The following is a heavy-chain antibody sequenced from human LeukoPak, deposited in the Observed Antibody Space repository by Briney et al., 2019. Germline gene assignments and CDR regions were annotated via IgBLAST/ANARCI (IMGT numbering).Heavy chain of an antibody. CDR2: INHSGST. CDR3: ARLRIYYDSSGAPPAA. Sequence: SETLSLTCAVYGGSFSGYYWSWIRQPPGKGLEWIGEINHSGSTNYNPSLKSRVTISVDTSKNQFSLKLSSVTAADTAVYYCARLRIYYDSSGAPPAAWGQGTLVTVSP. D-gene: IGHD3-22*01. CDR1: GGSFSGYY. V-gene: IGHV4-34*01. J-gene: IGHJ5*02.